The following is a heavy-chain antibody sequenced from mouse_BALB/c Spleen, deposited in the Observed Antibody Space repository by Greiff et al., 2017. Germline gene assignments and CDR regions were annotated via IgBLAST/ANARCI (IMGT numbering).Heavy chain of an antibody. D-gene: IGHD2-4*01. CDR2: ISSGGSYT. CDR1: GFTFSSYT. CDR3: TREDYDDDGYAMDY. V-gene: IGHV5-6-4*01. Sequence: EVQVVESGGGLVKPGGSLKLSCAASGFTFSSYTMSWVRQTPEKRLEWVATISSGGSYTYYPDSVKGRFTISRDNAKNTLYLQMSSLKSEDTAMYYCTREDYDDDGYAMDYWGQGTSVTVSS. J-gene: IGHJ4*01.